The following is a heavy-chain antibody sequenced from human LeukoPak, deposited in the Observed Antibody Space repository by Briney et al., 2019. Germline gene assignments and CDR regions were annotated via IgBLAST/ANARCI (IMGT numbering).Heavy chain of an antibody. V-gene: IGHV1-18*01. CDR1: GYTFTSYG. CDR3: ARYDPDYGGNSAFDY. D-gene: IGHD4-23*01. J-gene: IGHJ4*02. Sequence: GASVKVSCKASGYTFTSYGISWVRQAPGQGLEWMGWISAYNGNTNYAQKLQGRVTMTTDTSTSKAYMELRSLRSDDTAVYYCARYDPDYGGNSAFDYWGQGTLVTVSS. CDR2: ISAYNGNT.